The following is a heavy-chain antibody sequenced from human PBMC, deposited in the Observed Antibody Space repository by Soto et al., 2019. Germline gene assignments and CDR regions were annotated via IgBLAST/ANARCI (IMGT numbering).Heavy chain of an antibody. J-gene: IGHJ4*02. D-gene: IGHD3-22*01. CDR1: GFTFSIYA. CDR3: AKDGRNYYDSSGYYYVY. Sequence: GGSLRLSCAASGFTFSIYAMSWVRQAPGKGLEWVSAISGSGGSTYYADSVKGRFTISRDNSKNTLYLQMNSLRAEDTAVYYCAKDGRNYYDSSGYYYVYWGQGTLVT. CDR2: ISGSGGST. V-gene: IGHV3-23*01.